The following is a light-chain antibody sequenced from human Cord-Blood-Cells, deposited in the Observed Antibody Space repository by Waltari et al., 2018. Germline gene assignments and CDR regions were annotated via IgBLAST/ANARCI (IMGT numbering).Light chain of an antibody. CDR2: EAS. CDR1: QSISSW. V-gene: IGKV1-5*01. CDR3: QQYNSDPYT. Sequence: DIQLTQSPSTLSASVGDRVTITCRASQSISSWLAWYQQEPGKAPKLLIYEASSLESGVPSRFICSGSGTEFTLTISSLQPDDFATYYCQQYNSDPYTFGQGTKLEIK. J-gene: IGKJ2*01.